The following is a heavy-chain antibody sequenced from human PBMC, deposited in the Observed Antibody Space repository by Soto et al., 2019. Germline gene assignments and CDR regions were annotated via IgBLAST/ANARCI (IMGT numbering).Heavy chain of an antibody. J-gene: IGHJ4*02. D-gene: IGHD2-15*01. CDR3: AKDVVVVVAAHYDV. CDR2: ISGSGGST. Sequence: GGSLRLSCAASGFTFSSYAMSWVRQAPGKGLEWVSAISGSGGSTYYADSVKGRFTISRDNSKNTLYLQMNSLRAEDTAVYYCAKDVVVVVAAHYDVWGQGTLVTVSS. CDR1: GFTFSSYA. V-gene: IGHV3-23*01.